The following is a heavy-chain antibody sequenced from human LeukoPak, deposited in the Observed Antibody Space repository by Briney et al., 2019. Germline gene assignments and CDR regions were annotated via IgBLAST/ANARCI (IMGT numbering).Heavy chain of an antibody. CDR2: ISSSSSYI. D-gene: IGHD2-2*01. J-gene: IGHJ4*02. CDR3: ARVQEDPAQVDY. V-gene: IGHV3-21*01. Sequence: GGSLRLSCAASGFTFSSYSMNWVRQAPGKGLEWVSSISSSSSYIYYADSVKGRFTISRDNAKNSLYLQMNSLRAEDTAVYYCARVQEDPAQVDYWGQGTLVTVPS. CDR1: GFTFSSYS.